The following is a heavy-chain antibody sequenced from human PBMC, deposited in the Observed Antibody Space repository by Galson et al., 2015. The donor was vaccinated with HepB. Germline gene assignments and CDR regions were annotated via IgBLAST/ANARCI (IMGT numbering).Heavy chain of an antibody. Sequence: SVKVSCKASGYTFTSYGISWVRQAPGQGLEWMGWISAYNGNTDYAQKLQGRVTMTTDTSTSTAYMELRSLRSDDTAVYYCARDVWSSGYYEGTLDYWGQGTLVTVSS. J-gene: IGHJ4*02. V-gene: IGHV1-18*04. D-gene: IGHD3-22*01. CDR1: GYTFTSYG. CDR3: ARDVWSSGYYEGTLDY. CDR2: ISAYNGNT.